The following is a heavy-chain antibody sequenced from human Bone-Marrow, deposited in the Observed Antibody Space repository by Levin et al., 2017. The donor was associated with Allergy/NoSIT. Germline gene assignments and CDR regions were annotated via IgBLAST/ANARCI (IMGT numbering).Heavy chain of an antibody. V-gene: IGHV2-5*04. Sequence: ASGLTLVKPTQTLTLTCTVSGFSVTASGEGVGWIRQPPGKAMQWLALIYWNDETRYGPSLKNRFTITKDPSKNQVVLTVTNLDPHDTGTYFCARLNNWGNTFNFWGRGTLVAVST. CDR3: ARLNNWGNTFNF. CDR1: GFSVTASGEG. J-gene: IGHJ4*03. CDR2: IYWNDET. D-gene: IGHD7-27*01.